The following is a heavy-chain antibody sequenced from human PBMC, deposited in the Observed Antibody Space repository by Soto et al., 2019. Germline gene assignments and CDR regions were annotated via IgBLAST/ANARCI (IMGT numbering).Heavy chain of an antibody. V-gene: IGHV1-69*13. D-gene: IGHD3-3*01. CDR3: ARAGTYYDFWSGYPRWVRNWFDP. Sequence: GASVKVSCKASGGTFSSYAISWVRQAPGQGLEWMGGIIPIFGTANYAQKFQGRVTITADESTSTAYMELSSLRSEDTAVYYCARAGTYYDFWSGYPRWVRNWFDPWGQGTLVTVSS. CDR1: GGTFSSYA. J-gene: IGHJ5*02. CDR2: IIPIFGTA.